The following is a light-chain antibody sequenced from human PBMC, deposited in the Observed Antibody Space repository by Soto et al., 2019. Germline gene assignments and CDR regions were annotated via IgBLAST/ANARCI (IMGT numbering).Light chain of an antibody. Sequence: QSALTQPASVSGSPGQSITISCTGTSSDVGGYNYVSWYQQHPGKAPKLMIYEVSNRPSGVSNRFSGSKSGNTASLTISGLQAEDEADYYCSSYTSSSTLVVFGTGTNPTVL. V-gene: IGLV2-14*01. J-gene: IGLJ1*01. CDR2: EVS. CDR1: SSDVGGYNY. CDR3: SSYTSSSTLVV.